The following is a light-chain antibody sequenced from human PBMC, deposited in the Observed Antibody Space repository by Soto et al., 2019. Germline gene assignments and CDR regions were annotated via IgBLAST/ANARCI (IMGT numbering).Light chain of an antibody. CDR2: GNN. CDR1: SSNIGAGYD. CDR3: QSYDSSLSALV. J-gene: IGLJ2*01. Sequence: QSALTQPPSVSGAPGERVTISCTGSSSNIGAGYDVHWYQQLPGTAPKPLTFGNNNRPSGVPDRFSGSKSGTSASLAITGLQAEDEADYYCQSYDSSLSALVFGGGTQLTVL. V-gene: IGLV1-40*01.